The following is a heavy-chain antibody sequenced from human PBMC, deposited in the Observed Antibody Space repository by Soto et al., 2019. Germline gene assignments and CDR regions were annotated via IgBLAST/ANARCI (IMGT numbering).Heavy chain of an antibody. CDR1: GYTFTSYG. CDR3: ARDRRVATSNFDY. J-gene: IGHJ4*02. V-gene: IGHV1-18*01. CDR2: ISAYNGNT. Sequence: ASVKVSCKASGYTFTSYGISWVRQAPGQGLEWMGWISAYNGNTNYAQKLQGRVTMTTDTSTSTAHMELRSLRSDDTAVYYCARDRRVATSNFDYWGQGTLVTVSS. D-gene: IGHD5-12*01.